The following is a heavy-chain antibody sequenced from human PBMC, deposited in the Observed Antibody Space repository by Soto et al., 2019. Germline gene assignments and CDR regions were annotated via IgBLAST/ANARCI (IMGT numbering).Heavy chain of an antibody. CDR3: ARGRYGDY. D-gene: IGHD1-1*01. CDR1: GYAFTTYG. Sequence: QVHLVQSGAEVKKPGASVKVSCKGSGYAFTTYGITWVRQAPGQGLEGMGWISAHNGNTNYARKLQGRVTVTRDTSTSTAYMELRSLRSDDTAVYYCARGRYGDYWGQGDLVTVSS. J-gene: IGHJ4*02. V-gene: IGHV1-18*01. CDR2: ISAHNGNT.